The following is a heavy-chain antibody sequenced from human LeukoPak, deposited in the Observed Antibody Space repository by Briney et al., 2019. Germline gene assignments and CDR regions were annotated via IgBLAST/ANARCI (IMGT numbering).Heavy chain of an antibody. CDR1: GFTFSSYA. J-gene: IGHJ3*02. Sequence: GGSVRLSCAASGFTFSSYAMSWVRQAPGKGLEWVSAISGSGGGTYYADSVKGRFTISRDNSKNTLYLQMNSLRAEDTAVYYCAKGYDSSGYYMAFDIWGQGTMVTVSS. CDR2: ISGSGGGT. D-gene: IGHD3-22*01. CDR3: AKGYDSSGYYMAFDI. V-gene: IGHV3-23*01.